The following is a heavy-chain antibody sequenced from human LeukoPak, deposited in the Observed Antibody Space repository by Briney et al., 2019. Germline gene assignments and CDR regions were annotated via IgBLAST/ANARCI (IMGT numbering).Heavy chain of an antibody. CDR1: GGSFSGYY. CDR3: ARGYSYYDSSGYYS. CDR2: INHSGST. J-gene: IGHJ4*02. D-gene: IGHD3-22*01. Sequence: PSETLSLTCAVYGGSFSGYYWSWIRQPPGKGPEWIGEINHSGSTNYNPSLKSRVTISVDTSKNQFSLKLSSVTAADTAVYYCARGYSYYDSSGYYSWGQGTLVTVSS. V-gene: IGHV4-34*01.